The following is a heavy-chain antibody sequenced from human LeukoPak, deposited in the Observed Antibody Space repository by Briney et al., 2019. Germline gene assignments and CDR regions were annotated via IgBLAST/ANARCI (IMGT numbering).Heavy chain of an antibody. Sequence: GGSLRLSCAASGFTVSSNYMSWVRQAPGKGLEWVSVIYSGGSTCYADSVKGRFTISRDNSKNTLYLQMNSLRAEDTAVYYCARSVSSSWIYYFDYWGQGTLVTVSS. CDR1: GFTVSSNY. J-gene: IGHJ4*02. V-gene: IGHV3-53*01. D-gene: IGHD6-13*01. CDR3: ARSVSSSWIYYFDY. CDR2: IYSGGST.